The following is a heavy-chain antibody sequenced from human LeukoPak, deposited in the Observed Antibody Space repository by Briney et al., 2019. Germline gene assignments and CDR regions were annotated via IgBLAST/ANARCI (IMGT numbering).Heavy chain of an antibody. D-gene: IGHD1-26*01. V-gene: IGHV4-39*01. Sequence: SETLSLTCSVSGDFISSSNYYWGWIRQPPGKGLEWIGTIGYSGTTYYNPSLKSRVTISVDTSKNQFSLKLSSLTAADTAVFYCARHADRGNYWSALDIWGQGTMVTVSS. CDR2: IGYSGTT. CDR1: GDFISSSNYY. J-gene: IGHJ3*02. CDR3: ARHADRGNYWSALDI.